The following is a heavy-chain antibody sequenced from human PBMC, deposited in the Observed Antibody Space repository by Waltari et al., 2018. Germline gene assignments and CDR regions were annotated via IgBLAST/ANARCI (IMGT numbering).Heavy chain of an antibody. CDR1: GGSISSYY. CDR2: IYYSGST. V-gene: IGHV4-59*01. D-gene: IGHD3-3*01. CDR3: ARALYYDFWSGYYNWFDP. Sequence: QVQLQESGPGLVKPSETLSLTCTVSGGSISSYYWSWIRKPPGKGLEWIVYIYYSGSTNYNPSLKSRVTISVDTSKNQFSLKLSSVTAADTAVYYCARALYYDFWSGYYNWFDPWGQGTLVTVSS. J-gene: IGHJ5*02.